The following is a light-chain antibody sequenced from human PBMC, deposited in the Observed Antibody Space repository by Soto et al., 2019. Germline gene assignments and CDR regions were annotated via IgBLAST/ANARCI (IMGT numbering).Light chain of an antibody. CDR1: QSVSSF. V-gene: IGKV3-11*01. CDR2: DAF. J-gene: IGKJ4*01. CDR3: QQRSNWLT. Sequence: EIVLTQSPATLSLSPGERATLSCRASQSVSSFLAWYQQKPGQAPRLLIYDAFNRATGIPARFSGSGSGTDFTLTISSLEPEDCAVYYCQQRSNWLTFGGGTKVDIK.